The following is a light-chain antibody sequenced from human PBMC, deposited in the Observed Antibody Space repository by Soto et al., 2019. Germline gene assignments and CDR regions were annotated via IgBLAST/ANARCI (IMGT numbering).Light chain of an antibody. V-gene: IGLV1-44*01. CDR2: TND. J-gene: IGLJ1*01. CDR1: SSNIGSSS. Sequence: QSALTQPPSASGTPGQTVTISCSGSSSNIGSSSVHWYKHLPGTAPKPLIYTNDQRPSGVPDRFSGSKSGTSASLAISGLQSEDEADYYCAVWDDSLNGHVFGAGTKVTVL. CDR3: AVWDDSLNGHV.